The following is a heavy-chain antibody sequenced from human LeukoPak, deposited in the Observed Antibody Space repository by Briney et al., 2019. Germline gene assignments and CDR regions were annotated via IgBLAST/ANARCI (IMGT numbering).Heavy chain of an antibody. V-gene: IGHV1-2*02. CDR2: INPNSGGT. Sequence: ASVKVSCKASGYTFIDYYIHWVRQAPGQGLEWMGWINPNSGGTNYAQNFQGRVTMTTDTSISTAYMEFSGLTSDDTAVYYCARDRWGRGDFDYWGQGTLVTVSP. D-gene: IGHD7-27*01. J-gene: IGHJ4*02. CDR1: GYTFIDYY. CDR3: ARDRWGRGDFDY.